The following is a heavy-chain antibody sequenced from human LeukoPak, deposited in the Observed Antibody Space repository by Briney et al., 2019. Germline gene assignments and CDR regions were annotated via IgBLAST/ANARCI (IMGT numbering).Heavy chain of an antibody. CDR3: ARGSRDGWFDP. CDR2: SSSRSSYI. J-gene: IGHJ5*02. D-gene: IGHD5-24*01. Sequence: GGSLRLSCAASGFTFTSYTMNWVRQAPGKGLEWVSSSSSRSSYIFYAHSVKGRFSISRDNPKHSLYLQTNSLRAEDTAVYYCARGSRDGWFDPWGQGTLVTVSS. V-gene: IGHV3-21*01. CDR1: GFTFTSYT.